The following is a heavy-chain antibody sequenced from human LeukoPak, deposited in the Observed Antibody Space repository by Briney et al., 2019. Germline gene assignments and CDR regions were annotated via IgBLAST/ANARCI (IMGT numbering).Heavy chain of an antibody. CDR2: IYYSGST. CDR3: ARDRRGRANNWFDP. V-gene: IGHV4-31*03. CDR1: GGSISSGGYY. J-gene: IGHJ5*02. Sequence: SQTLSLTCTVSGGSISSGGYYWSWIRQHPGKGLEWIGYIYYSGSTYYNPSLKSRVTISVDTSKNQFSLKLSSVTAADMAVYYCARDRRGRANNWFDPWGQGTLVTVSS. D-gene: IGHD3-10*01.